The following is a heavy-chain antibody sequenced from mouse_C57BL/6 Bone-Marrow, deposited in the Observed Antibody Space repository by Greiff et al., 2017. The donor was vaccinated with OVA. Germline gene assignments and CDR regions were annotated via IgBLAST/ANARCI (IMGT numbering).Heavy chain of an antibody. Sequence: VQLKESGAELVKPGASVKISCKASGYAFSSYWMNWVKQRPGKGLEWIGQIYPGDGDTNYNGKFKGKATLTADKSSSTAYMQLSSLTSEDSAVYFCARSNWDDWYFDVWGTGTTVTVSS. J-gene: IGHJ1*03. CDR3: ARSNWDDWYFDV. V-gene: IGHV1-80*01. CDR1: GYAFSSYW. CDR2: IYPGDGDT. D-gene: IGHD4-1*02.